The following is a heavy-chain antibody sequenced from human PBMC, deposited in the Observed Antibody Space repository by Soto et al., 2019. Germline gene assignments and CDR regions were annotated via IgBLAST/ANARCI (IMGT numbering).Heavy chain of an antibody. CDR2: INHSGST. J-gene: IGHJ4*02. CDR3: SSSHSLTIFGEVAGRLYY. V-gene: IGHV4-34*01. D-gene: IGHD3-3*01. Sequence: QVHLQQWGAGLLRPSETLSLTCAVYGGSFSGYYWSWIRQPPGKGLEWIGEINHSGSTTYNPSLKSRVIISIDTPKNQFSLKLSSVTAADTAVYYCSSSHSLTIFGEVAGRLYYWGQGTPVTVSS. CDR1: GGSFSGYY.